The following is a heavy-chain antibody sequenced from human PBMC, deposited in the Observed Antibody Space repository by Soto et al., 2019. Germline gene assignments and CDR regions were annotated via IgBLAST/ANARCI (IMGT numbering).Heavy chain of an antibody. J-gene: IGHJ4*02. Sequence: GGSLRLSCAASGFMFSNYAMTWVRQAPGKGLDWVSVIYGSGETTFYADSVKGRFTISKDISKNTLYLQMNSLRVEDTAIYYCARGRITSANTDCVDWGQGTLVTVSS. CDR1: GFMFSNYA. V-gene: IGHV3-23*01. CDR2: IYGSGETT. CDR3: ARGRITSANTDCVD. D-gene: IGHD2-21*02.